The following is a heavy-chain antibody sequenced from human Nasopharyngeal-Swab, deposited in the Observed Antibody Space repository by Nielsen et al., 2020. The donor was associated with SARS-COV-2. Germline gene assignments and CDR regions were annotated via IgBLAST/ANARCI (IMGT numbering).Heavy chain of an antibody. CDR2: ISSSGSTI. CDR1: GFTFSDYY. D-gene: IGHD1-26*01. J-gene: IGHJ4*02. CDR3: ARAREKVGATNY. V-gene: IGHV3-11*01. Sequence: GESLKISCAASGFTFSDYYMSWIRQAPGKGLEWVSYISSSGSTIYYADSVKGRFTISRDNAKNSLYLQMNSLRAGDTAVYYCARAREKVGATNYWGQGTLVTVSS.